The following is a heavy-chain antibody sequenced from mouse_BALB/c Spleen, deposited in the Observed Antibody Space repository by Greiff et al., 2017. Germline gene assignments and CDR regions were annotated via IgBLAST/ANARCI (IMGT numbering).Heavy chain of an antibody. J-gene: IGHJ4*01. Sequence: QVQLQQSGAELAKPGASVKMSCKASGYTFTSYWMHWVKQRPGQGLEWIGYINPSTGYTEYNQKFKDKATLTADKSSSTAYMQLSSLTSEDSAVYYCAKGGLLSTMDYWGQGTSVTVSS. CDR1: GYTFTSYW. CDR2: INPSTGYT. V-gene: IGHV1-7*01. CDR3: AKGGLLSTMDY. D-gene: IGHD2-1*01.